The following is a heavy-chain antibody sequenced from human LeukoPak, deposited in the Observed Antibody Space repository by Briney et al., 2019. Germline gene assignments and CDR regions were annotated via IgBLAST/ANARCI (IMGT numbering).Heavy chain of an antibody. CDR1: GYTFPGHH. D-gene: IGHD3-22*01. J-gene: IGHJ6*02. CDR3: ARGAYYDSSGYYYGGGYYYYGMDV. CDR2: INPSGGST. V-gene: IGHV1-46*01. Sequence: ASVKVSCKASGYTFPGHHIHWVRQAPGQGLEWMGIINPSGGSTSYAQKFQGRVTMTRDTFTSTVYMELSSLRSEDTAVYYCARGAYYDSSGYYYGGGYYYYGMDVWGQGTTVTVSS.